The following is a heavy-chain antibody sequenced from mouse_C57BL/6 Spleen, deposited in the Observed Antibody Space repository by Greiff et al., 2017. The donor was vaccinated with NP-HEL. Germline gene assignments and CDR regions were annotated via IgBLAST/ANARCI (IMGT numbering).Heavy chain of an antibody. D-gene: IGHD1-1*01. V-gene: IGHV5-17*01. Sequence: EVQGVESGGGLVKPGGSLKLSCAASGFTFSDYGMHWVRQAPEKGLEWVAYISSGSSTIYYADTVKGRFTISRDNAKNTLFLQMTSLRSEDTAMYYCSRTVNYSCSSYVYAMDYWGQGTSVTVSS. CDR1: GFTFSDYG. CDR3: SRTVNYSCSSYVYAMDY. CDR2: ISSGSSTI. J-gene: IGHJ4*01.